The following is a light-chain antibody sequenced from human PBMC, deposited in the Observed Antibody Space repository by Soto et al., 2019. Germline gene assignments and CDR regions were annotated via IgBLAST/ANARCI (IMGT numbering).Light chain of an antibody. CDR3: AAWDYSLSALWV. CDR1: SSNIGSNY. CDR2: RNN. J-gene: IGLJ3*02. V-gene: IGLV1-47*01. Sequence: QSVLTQPPSASGTPGQRVTISCSGSSSNIGSNYVYWYQQLPGTAPKLLIYRNNQRPSGVPDRFSGSKSGTSASLAISGLRSEDEADYYCAAWDYSLSALWVFGGGTKLTVL.